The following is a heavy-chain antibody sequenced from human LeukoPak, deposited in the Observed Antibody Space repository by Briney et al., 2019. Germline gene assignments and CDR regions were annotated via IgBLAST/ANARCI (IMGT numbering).Heavy chain of an antibody. J-gene: IGHJ4*02. Sequence: ASVKVSCKASGYTFTAYYMHWVRQAPGQGLEWMGWINPHSGGTNYAQNFQGRVTMTRDTSISTAYMELSRLRSDDTAVYYCARVEPEEWTPFDYWGQGTLVTVSS. CDR1: GYTFTAYY. D-gene: IGHD3-3*01. V-gene: IGHV1-2*02. CDR3: ARVEPEEWTPFDY. CDR2: INPHSGGT.